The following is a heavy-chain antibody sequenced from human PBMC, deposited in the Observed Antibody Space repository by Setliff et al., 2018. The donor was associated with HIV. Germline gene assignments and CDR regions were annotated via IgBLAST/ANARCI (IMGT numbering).Heavy chain of an antibody. CDR2: INHSGST. CDR1: GGSFSGYY. V-gene: IGHV4-34*01. J-gene: IGHJ6*03. D-gene: IGHD1-7*01. Sequence: SETLSLTCAVYGGSFSGYYWSWIRQPPGKGLEWIGEINHSGSTNYNPSLKSRVTISVDTSKNQFSLKLSSVTAADTAVYYCARDRYTWNYGKNYMDVRGKGTTVTVSS. CDR3: ARDRYTWNYGKNYMDV.